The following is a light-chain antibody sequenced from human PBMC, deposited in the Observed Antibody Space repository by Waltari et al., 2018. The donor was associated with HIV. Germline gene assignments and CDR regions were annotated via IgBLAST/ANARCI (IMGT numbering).Light chain of an antibody. CDR1: SSDFYDFNY. CDR2: DVS. V-gene: IGLV2-14*03. J-gene: IGLJ2*01. CDR3: SSYTSSSTRV. Sequence: QSALTQPASVSGSPGQSITISCTGASSDFYDFNYVSWYQQHPGKAPKLIIHDVSNRPSGVSNRFSGSKSGKTAALTISGLQPEDEADYYCSSYTSSSTRVFGGGTKLTVL.